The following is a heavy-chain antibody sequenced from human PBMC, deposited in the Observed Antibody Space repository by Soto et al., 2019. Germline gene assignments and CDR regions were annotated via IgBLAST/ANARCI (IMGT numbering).Heavy chain of an antibody. V-gene: IGHV1-18*01. J-gene: IGHJ4*02. D-gene: IGHD3-16*01. CDR3: VRGGTPIDY. Sequence: QVQLVPSGAEVKKPGASVKVSCKASGYTFTNFGISWVRQAPGQGLAWMGWISAYNGNTNYAQHFQGRVTMTTDTATSTAYMELRRLRSDDTAVYYCVRGGTPIDYWGQGPLVTVSS. CDR2: ISAYNGNT. CDR1: GYTFTNFG.